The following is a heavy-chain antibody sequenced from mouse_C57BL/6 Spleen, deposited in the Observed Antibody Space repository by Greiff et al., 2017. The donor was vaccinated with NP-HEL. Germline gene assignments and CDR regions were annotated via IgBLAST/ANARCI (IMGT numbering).Heavy chain of an antibody. J-gene: IGHJ3*01. CDR1: GFTFSDYG. V-gene: IGHV5-17*01. Sequence: EVKLVESGGGLVKPGGSLKLSCAASGFTFSDYGLHWVRQAPEKGLEWVAYISSGSGTIYYADTVKGRFTISRDNAKNTLFLQMTSLRSEDTAMYYCARYYGSTSWFAYWGQGTLVTVSA. D-gene: IGHD1-1*01. CDR3: ARYYGSTSWFAY. CDR2: ISSGSGTI.